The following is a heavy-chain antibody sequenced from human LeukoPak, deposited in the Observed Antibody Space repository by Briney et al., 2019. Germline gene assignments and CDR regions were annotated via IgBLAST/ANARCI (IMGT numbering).Heavy chain of an antibody. D-gene: IGHD3-9*01. CDR1: GGSISSHY. V-gene: IGHV4-59*08. J-gene: IGHJ4*02. Sequence: SSETLSLTCTVSGGSISSHYWNWIRQPPGKGLEWIGHISYSGSTNYNPSLKSRVTISVDTSKNHYSLKLSSVTAADTAVDYCARLSDRILGSYYFDYWGQGTLVTVSS. CDR3: ARLSDRILGSYYFDY. CDR2: ISYSGST.